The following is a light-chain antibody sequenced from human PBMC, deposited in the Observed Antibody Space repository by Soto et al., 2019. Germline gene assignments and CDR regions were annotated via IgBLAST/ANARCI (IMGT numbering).Light chain of an antibody. CDR3: SSYTSSRAYV. V-gene: IGLV2-14*01. CDR2: EVS. CDR1: SSDVGGYNY. J-gene: IGLJ1*01. Sequence: SVLTQPASVSGSPGQSITISCTGTSSDVGGYNYVSWYQQQSGKAPKLMIHEVSNRPSGVSNRFSGSKSGSTASLTISGLQAEDEADYYCSSYTSSRAYVFGIGTKVTVL.